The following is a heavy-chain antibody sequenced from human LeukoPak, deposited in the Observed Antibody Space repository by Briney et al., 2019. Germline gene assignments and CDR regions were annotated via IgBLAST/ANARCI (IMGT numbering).Heavy chain of an antibody. J-gene: IGHJ4*02. D-gene: IGHD4-23*01. CDR2: IYHSGST. CDR3: AGNGGNSNFDY. Sequence: SETLSLTCAVSGGSISSSNWWSWVRQPPGKGLEWIGEIYHSGSTNYNPSLKSRVTISVDKSKNQFSLKLSSVTAADTAMYYCAGNGGNSNFDYWGQGTLVAVSS. CDR1: GGSISSSNW. V-gene: IGHV4-4*02.